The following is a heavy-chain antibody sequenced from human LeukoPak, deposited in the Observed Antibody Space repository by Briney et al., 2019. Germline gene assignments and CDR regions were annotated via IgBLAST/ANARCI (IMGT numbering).Heavy chain of an antibody. Sequence: GGSLRLSCAASGFSFASFAVGWVLQPPGKGLEWVSTISDSGGRTHYADSVQGRFTISRDNSKNTLYLQINNLRAEDTAIYYCDAADFWGQGTLVTVSS. CDR1: GFSFASFA. CDR3: DAADF. V-gene: IGHV3-23*01. J-gene: IGHJ4*02. D-gene: IGHD6-13*01. CDR2: ISDSGGRT.